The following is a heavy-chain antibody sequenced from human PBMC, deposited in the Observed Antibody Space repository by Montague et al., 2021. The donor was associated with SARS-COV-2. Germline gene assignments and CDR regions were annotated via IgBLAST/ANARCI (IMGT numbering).Heavy chain of an antibody. CDR2: IYTGGYV. Sequence: SETLSLTCSLSGDSISRYYWSWIRQSDGKGLEWIGRIYTGGYVNYNPALQSRVSMSVDTSKSQVSLNVTSVTAADTAVYYCARAIWHLDVWGRGILVTV. J-gene: IGHJ2*01. V-gene: IGHV4-4*07. CDR1: GDSISRYY. CDR3: ARAIWHLDV.